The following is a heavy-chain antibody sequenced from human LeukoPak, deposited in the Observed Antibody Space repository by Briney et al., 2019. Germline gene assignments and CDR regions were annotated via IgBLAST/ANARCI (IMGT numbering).Heavy chain of an antibody. CDR1: GLTVSNNY. CDR2: VYSGGST. D-gene: IGHD6-6*01. CDR3: AKDSLAARDLVSLYFDY. V-gene: IGHV3-53*01. Sequence: PGGSLRLSCAASGLTVSNNYMSWVRQPPGKGLEWVSVVYSGGSTYYADSVKGRFTISRDSSKNTLYLQMNSLRAEDTAVYYCAKDSLAARDLVSLYFDYWGQGTLVTVSS. J-gene: IGHJ4*02.